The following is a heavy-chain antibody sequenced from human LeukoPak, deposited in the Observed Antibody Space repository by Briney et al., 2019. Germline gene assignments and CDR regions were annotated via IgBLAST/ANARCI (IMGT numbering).Heavy chain of an antibody. Sequence: PGGSLRLSCAASGFTFSSHNMNWVRQAPGKGLEWVSYISSTGSTTYYADSVKGRFTISRDNSKNTLYLQMNSLRAEDTAVYYCASGYCSSTSCFEVDYWGQGTLVTVSS. CDR2: ISSTGSTT. D-gene: IGHD2-2*03. CDR3: ASGYCSSTSCFEVDY. CDR1: GFTFSSHN. J-gene: IGHJ4*02. V-gene: IGHV3-48*01.